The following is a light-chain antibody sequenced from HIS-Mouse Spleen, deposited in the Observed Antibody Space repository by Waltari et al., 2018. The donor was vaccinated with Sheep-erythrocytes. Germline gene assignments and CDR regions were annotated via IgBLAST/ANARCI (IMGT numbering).Light chain of an antibody. Sequence: EIVFTQSPATLSLSPGERATLSCRASQSVSSYLAWYQQKPGQAPSLRIYDASNRATGIPARFSGSGSGTDFTLTISSLEPEDFAVYYCQQRSNWYTFGQGTKLEIK. CDR3: QQRSNWYT. CDR1: QSVSSY. J-gene: IGKJ2*01. CDR2: DAS. V-gene: IGKV3-11*01.